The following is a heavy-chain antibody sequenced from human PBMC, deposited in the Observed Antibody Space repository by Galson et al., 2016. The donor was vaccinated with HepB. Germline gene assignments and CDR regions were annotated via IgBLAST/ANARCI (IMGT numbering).Heavy chain of an antibody. J-gene: IGHJ4*02. CDR3: AKDMSGYSRCLEY. D-gene: IGHD2-21*01. CDR1: GFTFDDYA. CDR2: INWKSNSI. Sequence: SLRLSCAASGFTFDDYAMHWVRQTPGKGLEWVSSINWKSNSIAYADSVKGRFTISRDNAKKSLYLQMNSLRPEDTALYYCAKDMSGYSRCLEYWGQGTSVTVSS. V-gene: IGHV3-9*01.